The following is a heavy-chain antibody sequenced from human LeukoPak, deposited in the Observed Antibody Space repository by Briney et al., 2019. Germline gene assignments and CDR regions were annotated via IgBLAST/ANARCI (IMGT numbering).Heavy chain of an antibody. CDR1: GFTFSSYW. CDR3: ARDMDDSSGYAFDY. V-gene: IGHV3-74*01. J-gene: IGHJ4*02. D-gene: IGHD3-22*01. Sequence: GGSLRLSCAASGFTFSSYWMHWVRQARGKGLVWVSRINSDGSSTSNADSVKGRFTISRDNAKNTLYLQMNSLRAEDTAVYYCARDMDDSSGYAFDYWGQGTLVTVSS. CDR2: INSDGSST.